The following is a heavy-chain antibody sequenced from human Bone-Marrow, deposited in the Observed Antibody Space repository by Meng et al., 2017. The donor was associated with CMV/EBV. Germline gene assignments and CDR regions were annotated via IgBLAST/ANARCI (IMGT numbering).Heavy chain of an antibody. V-gene: IGHV4-34*01. CDR2: INHSGST. CDR3: ARGRNRYCSSTSCLRGMDV. Sequence: SQTLSLTCAVYGGSFSDYYWAWIRQPPEKGLEWIGEINHSGSTNYNPSLKSRVTISVDTSKNQFSLKLSSVTAADTAVYYCARGRNRYCSSTSCLRGMDVWGQGTTVTVSS. J-gene: IGHJ6*02. CDR1: GGSFSDYY. D-gene: IGHD2-2*01.